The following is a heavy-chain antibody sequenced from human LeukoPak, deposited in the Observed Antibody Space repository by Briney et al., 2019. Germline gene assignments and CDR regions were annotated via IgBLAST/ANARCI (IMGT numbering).Heavy chain of an antibody. CDR2: ISSSSSYI. D-gene: IGHD3-10*01. V-gene: IGHV3-21*01. CDR3: ARDAYMVRGVIGSPDY. Sequence: PGGSLSLSCAASGFTFSSYSMNWVRQPPGKGLEWVSSISSSSSYIYYADSVKGRFSISKDNAKNSLYLQMNSLRAEETGVYYCARDAYMVRGVIGSPDYWGQGTLVTVSS. J-gene: IGHJ4*02. CDR1: GFTFSSYS.